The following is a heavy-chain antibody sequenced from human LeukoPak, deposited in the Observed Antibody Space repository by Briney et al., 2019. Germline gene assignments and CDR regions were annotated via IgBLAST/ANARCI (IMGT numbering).Heavy chain of an antibody. CDR2: ISYDGSNK. Sequence: GGSLRLSWAASGFTFSSYAMHWVRQAPGKRLEWVAVISYDGSNKYYADSVKGRFTISRDNSKNTLYLQMNSLRAEDTAVYYCARDHGSGSYFDYWGQGTLVTVSS. J-gene: IGHJ4*02. CDR1: GFTFSSYA. CDR3: ARDHGSGSYFDY. V-gene: IGHV3-30*04. D-gene: IGHD3-10*01.